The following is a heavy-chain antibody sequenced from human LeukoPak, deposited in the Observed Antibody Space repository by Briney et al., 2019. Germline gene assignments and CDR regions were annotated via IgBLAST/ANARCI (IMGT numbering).Heavy chain of an antibody. V-gene: IGHV4-4*02. Sequence: SETLSLTCAVSSDFLSTSHWWNWVRQSPGEGLEWIGEVSDGGSTNYNPSLKSRVTMSLDKSKNQFSLNLNSVTAADTAVYYCARVIPHGWRQSDHWGQGILVIVSS. D-gene: IGHD6-19*01. CDR1: SDFLSTSHW. CDR3: ARVIPHGWRQSDH. J-gene: IGHJ4*02. CDR2: VSDGGST.